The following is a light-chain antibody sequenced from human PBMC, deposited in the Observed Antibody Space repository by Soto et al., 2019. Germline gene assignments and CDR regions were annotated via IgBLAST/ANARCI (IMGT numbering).Light chain of an antibody. CDR3: QQRSNWSLT. J-gene: IGKJ4*01. V-gene: IGKV3-11*01. CDR2: DAS. Sequence: EIVLTQSPCTLSLSPGERATLSCRASQSVSSYLAWYQQKPGQAPRLLIYDASNRATGIPARFSGSGSGTDFTLTISSLEPEDFAVYYCQQRSNWSLTFGGGTKVDTK. CDR1: QSVSSY.